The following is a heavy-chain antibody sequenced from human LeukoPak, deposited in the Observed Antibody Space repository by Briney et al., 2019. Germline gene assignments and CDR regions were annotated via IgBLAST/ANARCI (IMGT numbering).Heavy chain of an antibody. CDR2: IYYSGST. CDR1: GGSISSYY. CDR3: ARKAPVYANNPYFDY. J-gene: IGHJ4*02. Sequence: SETLSLTCTVSGGSISSYYWSWIRQPPGKGLEWIGYIYYSGSTNYNPSLKSRVTISVDTSKNQFSLKLSSVTAADTAVYYCARKAPVYANNPYFDYWGQGTLVTVSS. D-gene: IGHD2-8*01. V-gene: IGHV4-59*08.